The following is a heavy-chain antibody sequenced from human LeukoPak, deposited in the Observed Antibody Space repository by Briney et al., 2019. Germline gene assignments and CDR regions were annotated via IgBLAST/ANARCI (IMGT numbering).Heavy chain of an antibody. V-gene: IGHV4-4*07. D-gene: IGHD2-2*01. CDR2: IYTSGST. J-gene: IGHJ5*02. CDR1: GGSISSYY. Sequence: SETLSLTCTVSGGSISSYYWSWIRQPAGKGLEWIGRIYTSGSTNYNPYLKSRVTMSVDTSKNQFSLKLSSVTAADTAVYYCARDHQSAIFVVVPAASNRLDPWGQGRLVTVSS. CDR3: ARDHQSAIFVVVPAASNRLDP.